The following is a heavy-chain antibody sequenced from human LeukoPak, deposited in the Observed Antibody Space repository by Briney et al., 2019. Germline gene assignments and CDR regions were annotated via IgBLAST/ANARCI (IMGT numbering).Heavy chain of an antibody. J-gene: IGHJ4*02. CDR3: ARAASTLRYFDWLLDYYFDY. CDR2: IYYSGST. CDR1: GGSISSGGYS. D-gene: IGHD3-9*01. V-gene: IGHV4-30-2*05. Sequence: SETLSLTCAVSGGSISSGGYSWSWIRQPPGKGLEWIGYIYYSGSTYYNPSLKSRVTISVDTSKNQFSLKLSSVTAADTAVYYCARAASTLRYFDWLLDYYFDYWGQGTLVTVSS.